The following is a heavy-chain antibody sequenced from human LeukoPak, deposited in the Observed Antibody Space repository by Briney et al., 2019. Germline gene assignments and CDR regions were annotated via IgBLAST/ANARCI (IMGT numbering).Heavy chain of an antibody. J-gene: IGHJ3*02. V-gene: IGHV4-59*01. CDR2: IYYSGST. CDR3: ARVGSTYDAFDI. CDR1: GGSISSYY. Sequence: SETLSLTCTVSGGSISSYYWSWIRQPPGKGLEWIGYIYYSGSTNDNPSLKSQVTILLDTSKNQVSLKLSSVTAADTAVYYCARVGSTYDAFDIWGQGTMVTVSS. D-gene: IGHD1-1*01.